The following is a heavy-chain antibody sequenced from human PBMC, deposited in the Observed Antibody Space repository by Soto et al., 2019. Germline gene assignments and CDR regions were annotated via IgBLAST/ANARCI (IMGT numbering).Heavy chain of an antibody. D-gene: IGHD1-26*01. J-gene: IGHJ4*02. V-gene: IGHV1-45*02. Sequence: QMQLVQSGAEVKKTGSSVKVSCKASGYTFPQHYLHWVRQAPGQALEWMGWITPFNGDVNYAQKFQERVTITRDRSLNTAYMEMSSLKSEDTAMYYCATGGAGPAPFTWELPDHLGQGTLVTVSS. CDR2: ITPFNGDV. CDR1: GYTFPQHY. CDR3: ATGGAGPAPFTWELPDH.